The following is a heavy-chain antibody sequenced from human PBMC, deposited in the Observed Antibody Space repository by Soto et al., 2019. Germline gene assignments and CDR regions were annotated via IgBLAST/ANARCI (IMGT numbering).Heavy chain of an antibody. Sequence: ASVKVSCKASGYTFPRYAMNWVRQAPGQSLEWMGWINPNSGSTNYAQKFQGWVTMTRDTSISTAYMELSRLRSDDTAVYYCARVRKYSSSTAGGMDVWGQGTTVTVS. CDR1: GYTFPRYA. V-gene: IGHV1-2*04. CDR2: INPNSGST. J-gene: IGHJ6*02. CDR3: ARVRKYSSSTAGGMDV. D-gene: IGHD6-6*01.